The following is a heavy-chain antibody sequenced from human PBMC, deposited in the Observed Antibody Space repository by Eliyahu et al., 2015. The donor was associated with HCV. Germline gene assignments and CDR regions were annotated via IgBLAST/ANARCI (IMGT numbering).Heavy chain of an antibody. CDR1: GYSISSGYY. CDR3: ARCYGSGRPNWFDP. V-gene: IGHV4-38-2*01. D-gene: IGHD3-10*01. Sequence: QVQLQESGPGLVKPSETLSLTCAXSGYSISSGYYWGWIRQPPGKGLEWIGSIYHSGSTYYNPSLKSRVTISVDTSKNQFSLKLSSVTAADTAVYYCARCYGSGRPNWFDPWGQGTLVTVSS. J-gene: IGHJ5*02. CDR2: IYHSGST.